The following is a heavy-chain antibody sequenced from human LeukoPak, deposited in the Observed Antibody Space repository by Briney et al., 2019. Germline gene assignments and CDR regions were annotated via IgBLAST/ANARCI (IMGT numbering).Heavy chain of an antibody. CDR1: GYTFTSYG. D-gene: IGHD3-10*01. J-gene: IGHJ6*03. CDR2: ISAYNGNT. V-gene: IGHV1-18*01. Sequence: ASVKVSCKASGYTFTSYGISWVRQAPGQGLEWMGWISAYNGNTNYAQKLQGRVTMTTDTFTSTAYMELRSLRSDDTAVYYCARYLVRGAITYYYYMDVWGKGTTVTVSS. CDR3: ARYLVRGAITYYYYMDV.